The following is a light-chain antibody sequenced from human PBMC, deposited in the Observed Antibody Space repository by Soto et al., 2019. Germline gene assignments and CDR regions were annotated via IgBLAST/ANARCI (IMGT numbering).Light chain of an antibody. CDR1: STDVGGYNY. V-gene: IGLV2-14*01. Sequence: QSALAQPSSVSGSPGQSITISCTGTSTDVGGYNYVSWYQHHPGKGPKLIIYEVNNRPSGVSDRFSGSKSGNKASLTISNLEAEDESDYYCGSYTSTDTPFVFGTGTKGTV. CDR2: EVN. CDR3: GSYTSTDTPFV. J-gene: IGLJ1*01.